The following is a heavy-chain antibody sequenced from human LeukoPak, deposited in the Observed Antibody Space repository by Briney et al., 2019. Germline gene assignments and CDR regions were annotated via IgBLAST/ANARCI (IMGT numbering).Heavy chain of an antibody. D-gene: IGHD6-13*01. CDR2: INPNSGGT. Sequence: RASVKVSCKASGYTFTGHYMHWVRQAPGQGLEWMGWINPNSGGTNYAQKFQGRVTMTRDTSISTAYMELSRLRSDDTAVYYCARDRYSSPDFDYWGQGTLVTVSS. J-gene: IGHJ4*02. V-gene: IGHV1-2*02. CDR1: GYTFTGHY. CDR3: ARDRYSSPDFDY.